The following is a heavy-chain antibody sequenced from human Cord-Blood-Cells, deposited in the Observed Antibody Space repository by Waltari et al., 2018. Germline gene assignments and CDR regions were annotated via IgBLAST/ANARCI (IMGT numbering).Heavy chain of an antibody. J-gene: IGHJ4*02. CDR2: IYYSGST. Sequence: QLQLQESGPGLVKPSETLSLTCTVSVVSISSSSYYWGSVRQPPGKGLEWIGSIYYSGSTYYNPSLKSRVTISVDTSKNQFSLKLSSVTAADTAVYYCASVAPYITMVRGVIDYWGQGTLVTVSS. D-gene: IGHD3-10*01. CDR1: VVSISSSSYY. V-gene: IGHV4-39*01. CDR3: ASVAPYITMVRGVIDY.